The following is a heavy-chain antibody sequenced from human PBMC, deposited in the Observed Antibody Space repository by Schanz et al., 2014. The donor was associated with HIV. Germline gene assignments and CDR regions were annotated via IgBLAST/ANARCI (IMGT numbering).Heavy chain of an antibody. D-gene: IGHD5-18*01. J-gene: IGHJ4*02. CDR1: GFAFSSSW. Sequence: EVQLVESGGGLVKPGGSLRLSCAASGFAFSSSWMHWVRQTPGKGLEWVAHINQDKSDKRYLYSVRGRFTVSRDNAKNSLYLQMSSLRDEDTAVYYCARESIGYSYDNWGQGALVTVSS. CDR2: INQDKSDK. V-gene: IGHV3-7*01. CDR3: ARESIGYSYDN.